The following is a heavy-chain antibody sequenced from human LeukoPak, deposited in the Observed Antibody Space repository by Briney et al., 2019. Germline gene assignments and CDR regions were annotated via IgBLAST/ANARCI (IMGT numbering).Heavy chain of an antibody. Sequence: ASVKVSCKVSGFTLSELSMHWVRPAPGKGLEWVGGFDPKDGETTYAQRFRGRAILTDDTSSKTAYMERSSLGADDTAVYYCGTGVYCATTTCPGYRNYYYFMDVWGEGTTVTVSS. CDR1: GFTLSELS. J-gene: IGHJ6*03. CDR3: GTGVYCATTTCPGYRNYYYFMDV. D-gene: IGHD2-21*01. V-gene: IGHV1-24*01. CDR2: FDPKDGET.